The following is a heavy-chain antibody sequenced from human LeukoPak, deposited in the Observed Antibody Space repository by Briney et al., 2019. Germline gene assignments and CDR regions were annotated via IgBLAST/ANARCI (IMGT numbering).Heavy chain of an antibody. Sequence: PSETLSLTCTVSGGSIGTSYYYWGWIRQPPGKGLEWIGNIHNSESTYYNPSLKSRVTISVDTSKNQFSLKLSSVTAADTAVYYCARQVTFGYAYAYYFDYWGQGSLVTVSS. CDR3: ARQVTFGYAYAYYFDY. J-gene: IGHJ4*02. V-gene: IGHV4-39*01. CDR2: IHNSEST. CDR1: GGSIGTSYYY. D-gene: IGHD5-18*01.